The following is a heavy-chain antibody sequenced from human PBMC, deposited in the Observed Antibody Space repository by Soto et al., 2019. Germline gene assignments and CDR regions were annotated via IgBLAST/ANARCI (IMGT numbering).Heavy chain of an antibody. CDR3: AREFTVVVTAANIDY. CDR1: GYTFTSYG. J-gene: IGHJ4*02. CDR2: ISAYNGNT. V-gene: IGHV1-18*01. D-gene: IGHD2-2*01. Sequence: ASVKVSCKASGYTFTSYGISWVRQAPGQGLEWMGWISAYNGNTNYAQKLQGRVTMTTDTSTSTAYMELRSLRSDDTAVYYCAREFTVVVTAANIDYWGQGTLVTVSS.